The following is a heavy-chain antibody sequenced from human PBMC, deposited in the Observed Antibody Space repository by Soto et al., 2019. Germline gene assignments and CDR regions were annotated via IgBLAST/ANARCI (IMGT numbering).Heavy chain of an antibody. CDR2: ISYDGSNK. Sequence: GGSLRLSCAASGFTFSNYGIHWVRQAPGKGLEWVAVISYDGSNKYYADSVKGRFTISRDNSKNTLYLQMNSLRAEDTAVYYCAKDKRSYSSGCMDYWGQGTLVTVSS. CDR3: AKDKRSYSSGCMDY. J-gene: IGHJ4*02. D-gene: IGHD6-19*01. CDR1: GFTFSNYG. V-gene: IGHV3-30*18.